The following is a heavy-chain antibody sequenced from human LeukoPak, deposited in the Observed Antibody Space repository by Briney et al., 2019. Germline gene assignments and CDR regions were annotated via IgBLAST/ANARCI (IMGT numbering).Heavy chain of an antibody. CDR2: ISGSGGST. V-gene: IGHV3-23*01. Sequence: GGSLRLSCAASGFTFSSYAMNWVRQAPGKGLEWVSTISGSGGSTYYADSVKGRFTISRDNSKNTLYLQMNSLRAEDTAVYYCARDWLGSGDAFDIWGQGTMVTVSS. D-gene: IGHD2-15*01. CDR1: GFTFSSYA. J-gene: IGHJ3*02. CDR3: ARDWLGSGDAFDI.